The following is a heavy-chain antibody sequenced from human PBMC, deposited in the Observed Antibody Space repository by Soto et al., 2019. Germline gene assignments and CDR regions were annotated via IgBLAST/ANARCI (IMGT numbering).Heavy chain of an antibody. Sequence: QVQLVESGGGVVQPGRSLRLSCAASGFTFSSYGMHWVRPAPGKGLEWVAVISYDGSNKYYADSVKGRFTISRDNSKNTLYLQMTSLRAEDTAVYYCAKGRRVTTLYNWNYEYYYGMDVWGQGTTVTVSS. CDR2: ISYDGSNK. D-gene: IGHD1-7*01. CDR3: AKGRRVTTLYNWNYEYYYGMDV. V-gene: IGHV3-30*18. J-gene: IGHJ6*02. CDR1: GFTFSSYG.